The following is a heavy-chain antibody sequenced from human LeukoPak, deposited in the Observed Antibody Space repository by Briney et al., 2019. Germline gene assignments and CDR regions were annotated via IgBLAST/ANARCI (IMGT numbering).Heavy chain of an antibody. J-gene: IGHJ3*02. CDR1: GFTVSSNY. D-gene: IGHD3-22*01. CDR3: ARDLGRYDSNQGPLDAFDI. CDR2: FYTGGST. V-gene: IGHV3-53*01. Sequence: GGSLRLSCAASGFTVSSNYMSWVRQAPGKGLEWVSVFYTGGSTYYADSVKGRFTISRDNSKNTLYLQMNSLRAEDTAVYYCARDLGRYDSNQGPLDAFDIWGQGTMVTVSS.